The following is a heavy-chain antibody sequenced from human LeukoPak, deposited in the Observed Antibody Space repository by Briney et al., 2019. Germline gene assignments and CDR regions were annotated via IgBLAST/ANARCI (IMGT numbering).Heavy chain of an antibody. CDR1: GGSFSGYY. CDR2: INHSGGT. CDR3: ARHVRYGSGKVDY. J-gene: IGHJ4*02. D-gene: IGHD3-10*01. V-gene: IGHV4-34*01. Sequence: PSETLSLTCAVYGGSFSGYYWSWIRQPPGKGLEWIGEINHSGGTNYNPSLKSRVTISVDTSKNQFSLKLSSVTAADTAVYYCARHVRYGSGKVDYWGQGTLVTVSS.